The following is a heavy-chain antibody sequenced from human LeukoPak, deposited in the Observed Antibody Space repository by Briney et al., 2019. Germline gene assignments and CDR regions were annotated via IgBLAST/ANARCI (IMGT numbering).Heavy chain of an antibody. CDR1: GFTFSSYA. V-gene: IGHV3-23*01. Sequence: HSGGSLRLSCAASGFTFSSYAMSWVRQAPGKGLEWVSAISGSGGSTYYADSVKGRFTISRDNSKNTLYLQMNSLRAEDTAVYYCAKDPRRWLQYNWFDPWGQGTLVTVSS. CDR2: ISGSGGST. CDR3: AKDPRRWLQYNWFDP. J-gene: IGHJ5*02. D-gene: IGHD5-24*01.